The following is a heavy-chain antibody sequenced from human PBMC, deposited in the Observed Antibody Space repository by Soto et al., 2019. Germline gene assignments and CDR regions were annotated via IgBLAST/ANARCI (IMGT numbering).Heavy chain of an antibody. CDR2: IDPSDSYT. CDR1: GYSFTSYW. J-gene: IGHJ6*02. CDR3: ARYHGDDEVDYYYYGMDV. Sequence: EVQLVQSGAEVKKPGESLRISCKGSGYSFTSYWISWVRQMPGKGLEWMGRIDPSDSYTNYSPSFQGHVTISADKSISTAYLQWSSLKASDTAMYYCARYHGDDEVDYYYYGMDVWGQGTTVTVSS. V-gene: IGHV5-10-1*03. D-gene: IGHD4-17*01.